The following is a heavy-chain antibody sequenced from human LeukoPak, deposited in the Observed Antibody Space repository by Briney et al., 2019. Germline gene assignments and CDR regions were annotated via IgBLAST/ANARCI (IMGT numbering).Heavy chain of an antibody. D-gene: IGHD7-27*01. J-gene: IGHJ4*02. CDR1: GFTISSNY. CDR2: IYTGGST. CDR3: ARASTLRTGEAH. V-gene: IGHV3-66*01. Sequence: GGSLRLSCVASGFTISSNYMSWVRQAPGQGLEWISVIYTGGSTSYEDSVKGRFTISRDSSTNTLFLQMNSLRAEDTAVYYCARASTLRTGEAHWGRGTLVTVP.